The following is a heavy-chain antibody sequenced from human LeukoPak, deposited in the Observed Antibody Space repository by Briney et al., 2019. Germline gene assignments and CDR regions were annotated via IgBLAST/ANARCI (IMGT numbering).Heavy chain of an antibody. CDR3: ARIPLGYSGAYYFDS. D-gene: IGHD5-12*01. J-gene: IGHJ4*02. CDR1: GGSISNYY. V-gene: IGHV4-4*09. CDR2: VYIGGST. Sequence: SETLSLTCSVSGGSISNYYWSWIRQPPGKGPEWIGYVYIGGSTNYNPSLRSRVTIALDTSKRQFSLKLSSVTAADTALYYCARIPLGYSGAYYFDSWGQGTLVTVSS.